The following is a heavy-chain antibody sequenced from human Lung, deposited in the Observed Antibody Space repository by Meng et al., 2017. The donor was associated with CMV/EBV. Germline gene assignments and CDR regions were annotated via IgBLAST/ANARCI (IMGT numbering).Heavy chain of an antibody. J-gene: IGHJ1*01. V-gene: IGHV4-4*02. CDR2: IPHRGSS. CDR3: LRRSGGSV. CDR1: GDPSTNHNW. D-gene: IGHD3-10*01. Sequence: VQLGRSGPALVKPSETRSLTCAVSGDPSTNHNWWAWVRQPPGKGLEWIGEIPHRGSSAYNPSLKSRVSMSIDKSKNQFSLKLTSVTAADTAVYHCLRRSGGSVWGQGTLVTASS.